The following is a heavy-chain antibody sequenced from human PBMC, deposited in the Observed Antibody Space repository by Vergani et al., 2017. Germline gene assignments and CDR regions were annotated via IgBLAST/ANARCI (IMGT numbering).Heavy chain of an antibody. V-gene: IGHV4-59*12. CDR2: IYYSGST. CDR1: GGSISSYY. Sequence: QVQLQESGPGLVKPSETLSLTCTVSGGSISSYYWSWIRQPPGTGLEWIGYIYYSGSTNYNPSLKSRVTISVDTSKNQFSLKLSSVTAADTAVYYCASDYGDIPWGQGTLVTVSS. CDR3: ASDYGDIP. J-gene: IGHJ5*02. D-gene: IGHD4-17*01.